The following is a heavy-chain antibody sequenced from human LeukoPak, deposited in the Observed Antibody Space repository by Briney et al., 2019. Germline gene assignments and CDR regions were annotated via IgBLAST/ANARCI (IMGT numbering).Heavy chain of an antibody. V-gene: IGHV3-53*01. CDR1: GFTVSSNY. CDR2: IYSGGST. CDR3: ARGGLNYDILTGYYSLYYFDY. Sequence: GGSLRLSCAASGFTVSSNYMSWVRQAPGKGLEWVSVIYSGGSTYYADSVKGRFTISRDNSKNTLYLQMNSLRAEDTAVYYCARGGLNYDILTGYYSLYYFDYWGQGTLVTVSS. D-gene: IGHD3-9*01. J-gene: IGHJ4*02.